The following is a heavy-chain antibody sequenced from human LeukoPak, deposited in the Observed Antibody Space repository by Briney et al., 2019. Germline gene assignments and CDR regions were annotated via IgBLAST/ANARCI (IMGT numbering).Heavy chain of an antibody. Sequence: GGSLRLSCAASGFTFSYYSMNWVRQAPGKGLEWVSYISRSSSAIYYADSVKGRFTISRDNAKNSLFLQMNSLRDEDTAAYYCARDPYSYDTSGPKPFDYWGQGTLVTVSS. CDR2: ISRSSSAI. CDR3: ARDPYSYDTSGPKPFDY. V-gene: IGHV3-48*02. J-gene: IGHJ4*02. CDR1: GFTFSYYS. D-gene: IGHD3-3*01.